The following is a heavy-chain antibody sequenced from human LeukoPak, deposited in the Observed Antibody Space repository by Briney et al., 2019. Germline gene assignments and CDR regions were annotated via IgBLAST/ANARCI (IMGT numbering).Heavy chain of an antibody. CDR3: ARGPLPADYFDY. CDR2: IIPIFGTA. D-gene: IGHD1-14*01. CDR1: GGTFSSYA. Sequence: GASVEVSCKASGGTFSSYAISWVRQAPGQGLEWMGGIIPIFGTANYAQKFQGRVTITADESTSTAYMELTRLRSDDTAVYYCARGPLPADYFDYWGQGTLVTVSS. J-gene: IGHJ4*02. V-gene: IGHV1-69*13.